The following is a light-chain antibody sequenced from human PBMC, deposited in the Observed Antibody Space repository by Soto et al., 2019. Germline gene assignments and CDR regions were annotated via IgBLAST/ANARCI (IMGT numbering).Light chain of an antibody. CDR1: SGDVGAFDY. Sequence: QSSLTQPASVSGSPGQSITISCAGTSGDVGAFDYVSWYQHHPGKVPKLMIYDVSDRPSGVSNRFSGSKSANMASLTISGLQADDESDYYCASYTTSSTLVFGGGTKLTVL. J-gene: IGLJ3*02. V-gene: IGLV2-14*03. CDR2: DVS. CDR3: ASYTTSSTLV.